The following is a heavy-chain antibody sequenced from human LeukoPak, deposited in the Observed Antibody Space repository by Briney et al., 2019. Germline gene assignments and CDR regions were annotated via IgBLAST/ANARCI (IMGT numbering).Heavy chain of an antibody. Sequence: SQTLSLTCTAPGGSISSGSYYWSWIRQPAGKGLEWIGRIYTSGSTDYNPSLKSRVTISVDTSRNQFSLRLSSVTAADTAVYYCARVTGYMTEDFFDYWGQGTLVTVSS. J-gene: IGHJ4*02. D-gene: IGHD6-13*01. CDR2: IYTSGST. CDR1: GGSISSGSYY. CDR3: ARVTGYMTEDFFDY. V-gene: IGHV4-61*02.